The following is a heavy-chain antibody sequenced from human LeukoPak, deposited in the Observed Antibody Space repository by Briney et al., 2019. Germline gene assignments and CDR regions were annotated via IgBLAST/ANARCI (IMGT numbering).Heavy chain of an antibody. D-gene: IGHD3-9*01. Sequence: SETLSLTCTVSGGSISSSTYYWGWIRQPPGKGLEYIGNIYYSGSTYYNPSLKSRVTISVDTSKSQFSLKLSSVTAADTAVYYCARDRLHYDSLTGYPADWGQGTLVTVSS. CDR2: IYYSGST. J-gene: IGHJ4*02. V-gene: IGHV4-39*02. CDR3: ARDRLHYDSLTGYPAD. CDR1: GGSISSSTYY.